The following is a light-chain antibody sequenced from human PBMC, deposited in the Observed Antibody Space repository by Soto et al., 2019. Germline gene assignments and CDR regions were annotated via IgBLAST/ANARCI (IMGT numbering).Light chain of an antibody. CDR2: GAS. V-gene: IGKV3-20*01. Sequence: EIVLTQSPGTLSLSPGERATLSCRASQSVSSSYLAWYQHKPGQAPRLLIYGASNRATGIPDRFSGSGSGTDFTLTISRLEPEDLAVYYCQRYGSSPRFTFDPGTKVDIK. CDR3: QRYGSSPRFT. CDR1: QSVSSSY. J-gene: IGKJ3*01.